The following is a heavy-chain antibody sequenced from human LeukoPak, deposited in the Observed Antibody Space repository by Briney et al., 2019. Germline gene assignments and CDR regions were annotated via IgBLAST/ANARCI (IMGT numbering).Heavy chain of an antibody. CDR1: GFTFSDYY. J-gene: IGHJ5*02. CDR3: ARDHPIAAAGWFDP. CDR2: ISSSGSTI. D-gene: IGHD6-13*01. Sequence: PGGSLRLSCAASGFTFSDYYMSWIRQAPGKGLEWVSYISSSGSTIYYADSVKGRFTISRDNAKNSLYLQMNSLRAEDTAVYYCARDHPIAAAGWFDPWGQGTLVTVSS. V-gene: IGHV3-11*01.